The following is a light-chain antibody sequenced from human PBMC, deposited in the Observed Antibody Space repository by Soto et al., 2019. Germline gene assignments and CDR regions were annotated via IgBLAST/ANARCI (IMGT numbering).Light chain of an antibody. Sequence: TQPSSVSGSSGQSITISCTGTISDVGAYNYVSWYQQHPGKAPKLMIYEVSNRPSGVSHRFSGSKYDNTASLTISGLQTDAEADYYCSSYTSTRTLVFGTGTKVTVL. V-gene: IGLV2-14*01. CDR3: SSYTSTRTLV. CDR1: ISDVGAYNY. J-gene: IGLJ1*01. CDR2: EVS.